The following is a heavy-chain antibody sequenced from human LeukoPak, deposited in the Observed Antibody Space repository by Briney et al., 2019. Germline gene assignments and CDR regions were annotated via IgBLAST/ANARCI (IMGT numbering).Heavy chain of an antibody. Sequence: SETLSLTCTVSGGSISNYYWSWIRQPPGKGLEWIGYIHYSGSTNYNPSLKSRVTMSVDTSKNQLSLKLSSVTAADTAVYYCAREGYYDSSGYTHWGQGTLVTVSS. CDR3: AREGYYDSSGYTH. V-gene: IGHV4-59*01. CDR1: GGSISNYY. CDR2: IHYSGST. J-gene: IGHJ4*02. D-gene: IGHD3-22*01.